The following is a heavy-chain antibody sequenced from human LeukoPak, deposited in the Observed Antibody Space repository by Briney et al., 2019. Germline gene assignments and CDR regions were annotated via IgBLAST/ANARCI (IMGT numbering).Heavy chain of an antibody. CDR1: GFTFSSYS. CDR3: VREVVAATAYDY. J-gene: IGHJ4*02. V-gene: IGHV3-21*01. CDR2: ISSSSGYI. Sequence: QPAGSLRLSCAASGFTFSSYSMNWVRQAPGKGLEWVSSISSSSGYIYYADSLKGRFTISRDNAKNLLFLQMSSLRAEDTAVYYCVREVVAATAYDYWGQGTLVTVSS. D-gene: IGHD2-15*01.